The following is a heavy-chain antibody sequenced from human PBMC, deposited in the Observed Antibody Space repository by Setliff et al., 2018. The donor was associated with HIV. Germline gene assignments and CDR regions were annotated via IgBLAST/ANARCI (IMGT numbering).Heavy chain of an antibody. CDR3: ARPGYNFWSGKYFQH. Sequence: GGSLRLSCAASGFTLSDYAMHWVRQAPGKGLEWVAVISYDGTNEYYADSVKGRFTISRDNSKNTLYLQMNSLRAEDTAVYYCARPGYNFWSGKYFQHWGQGTLVTVSS. CDR1: GFTLSDYA. J-gene: IGHJ1*01. V-gene: IGHV3-30*03. D-gene: IGHD3-3*01. CDR2: ISYDGTNE.